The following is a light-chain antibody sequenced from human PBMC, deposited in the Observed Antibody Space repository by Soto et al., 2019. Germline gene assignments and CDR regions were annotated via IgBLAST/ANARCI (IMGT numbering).Light chain of an antibody. V-gene: IGKV3-11*01. J-gene: IGKJ4*01. CDR1: QSLSTY. CDR2: DAS. Sequence: EIVLTHSAAIRCLSPGERATLSCRASQSLSTYLACYQQKPCQAPSLLIYDASNRATGIPARCRGSASVTDFTLTISSLEPQEFACSYCYQRSNWPPQVTVGEGTQV. CDR3: YQRSNWPPQVT.